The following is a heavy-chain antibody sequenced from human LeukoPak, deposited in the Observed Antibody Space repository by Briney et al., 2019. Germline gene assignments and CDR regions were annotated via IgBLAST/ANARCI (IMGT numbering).Heavy chain of an antibody. J-gene: IGHJ4*02. CDR2: IYYSGST. Sequence: PSETLSLTCTVSGGSISSSSYYWGWIRQPPGKGLEWIVSIYYSGSTYYNPSLKSRVTISVDTSKNQFSLKLSSVTAADTAVYYCARRTWIQLWYFDYWGQGTLVTVPS. CDR3: ARRTWIQLWYFDY. D-gene: IGHD5-18*01. CDR1: GGSISSSSYY. V-gene: IGHV4-39*01.